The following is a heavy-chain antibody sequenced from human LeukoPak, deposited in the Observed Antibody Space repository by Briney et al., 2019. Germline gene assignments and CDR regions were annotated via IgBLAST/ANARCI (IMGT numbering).Heavy chain of an antibody. V-gene: IGHV3-15*01. J-gene: IGHJ4*02. CDR1: GFTFSNAW. Sequence: GGSLRLSCAASGFTFSNAWMSWVRQAPGKGLEWVGRIKSKTDCGTTDYAAPVKGRFTISRDDSKNTLYLQMNRLKTADTAVYYCTGRIVVVVAATPRPENYFDYWGQGTLVTVSS. CDR2: IKSKTDCGTT. CDR3: TGRIVVVVAATPRPENYFDY. D-gene: IGHD2-15*01.